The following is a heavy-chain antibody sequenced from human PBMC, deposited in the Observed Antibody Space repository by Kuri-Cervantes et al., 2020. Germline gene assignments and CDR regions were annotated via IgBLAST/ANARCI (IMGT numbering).Heavy chain of an antibody. CDR3: AKDSSRGVKLFDY. CDR1: GGSFSGYY. D-gene: IGHD6-19*01. V-gene: IGHV4-34*01. Sequence: SETLSLTCAVYGGSFSGYYWSWIRQPPGKGLEWIGEINHSGSTNYNPSLKSRVTISVDTSKNQFSLKLSSVTAADTAVYYCAKDSSRGVKLFDYWGRGTLVTVSS. CDR2: INHSGST. J-gene: IGHJ4*02.